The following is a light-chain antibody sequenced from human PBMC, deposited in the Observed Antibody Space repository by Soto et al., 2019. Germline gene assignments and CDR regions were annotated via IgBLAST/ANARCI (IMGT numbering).Light chain of an antibody. CDR1: QSVRTY. V-gene: IGKV3-11*01. J-gene: IGKJ2*01. Sequence: EIVLTQSPATLSLSPGERATLSCRASQSVRTYLAWSQQKPGQAPRLLIYDASIRATGIPARFSGSGSGTDFTLTIISLEPEDFGVYYCQQRNNWYTFGQGTKLEIK. CDR2: DAS. CDR3: QQRNNWYT.